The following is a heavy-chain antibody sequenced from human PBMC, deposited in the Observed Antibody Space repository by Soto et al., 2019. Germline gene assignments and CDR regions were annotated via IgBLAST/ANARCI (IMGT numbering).Heavy chain of an antibody. Sequence: PSETLSLTCTVSGGSISSYYWSWIRQPPGKELEWIGYIYYSGSTNYNPSLKSRVTISVDTSKNQFSLKLSSVTAADTAVHYCARREGRFGDLHFDYWGQGTLVTVSS. J-gene: IGHJ4*02. CDR3: ARREGRFGDLHFDY. CDR1: GGSISSYY. CDR2: IYYSGST. V-gene: IGHV4-59*01. D-gene: IGHD3-10*01.